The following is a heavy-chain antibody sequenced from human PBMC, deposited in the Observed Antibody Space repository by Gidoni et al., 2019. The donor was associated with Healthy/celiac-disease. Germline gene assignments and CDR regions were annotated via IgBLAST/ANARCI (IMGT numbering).Heavy chain of an antibody. CDR3: ARASAYSSGWFDY. J-gene: IGHJ4*02. CDR2: INHSGST. Sequence: QGQLQQWGAGLLKPSETLSLTWAVYGGSFSGYYWSWIRQPPGKGLEWIGEINHSGSTNYNPSLKSRVTISVDTSKNQFSLKLSSVTAADTAVYYCARASAYSSGWFDYWGQGTLVTVSS. CDR1: GGSFSGYY. V-gene: IGHV4-34*01. D-gene: IGHD6-19*01.